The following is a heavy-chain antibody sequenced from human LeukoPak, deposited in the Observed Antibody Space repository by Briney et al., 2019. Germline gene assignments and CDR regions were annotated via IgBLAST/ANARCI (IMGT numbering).Heavy chain of an antibody. V-gene: IGHV4-59*08. CDR2: IYYSGST. Sequence: SETLSLTCTVSGGSISSFYWSWIRQPPGEGLEWIGCIYYSGSTNYNPSLKSRVTISVDTSKNQFSLKLSSVTAADTAVYYCAYGDSGYLFDYWGQGTLVTVSS. CDR3: AYGDSGYLFDY. J-gene: IGHJ4*02. D-gene: IGHD3-22*01. CDR1: GGSISSFY.